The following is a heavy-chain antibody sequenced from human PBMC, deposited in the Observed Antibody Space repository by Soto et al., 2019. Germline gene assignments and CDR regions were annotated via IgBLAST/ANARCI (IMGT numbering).Heavy chain of an antibody. CDR3: AREVPGPYYYDSSGSGDY. J-gene: IGHJ4*02. V-gene: IGHV4-4*02. Sequence: QVQLQESGPGLVKPSGTLSLTCAVSGGSISSSNWWSWVRQPPGKGLEWIGEIYHSGSTNYNPSLKSRVTISVDKPKNQFSLKLSSVTAADTAVYYCAREVPGPYYYDSSGSGDYWGQGTLVTVSS. D-gene: IGHD3-22*01. CDR1: GGSISSSNW. CDR2: IYHSGST.